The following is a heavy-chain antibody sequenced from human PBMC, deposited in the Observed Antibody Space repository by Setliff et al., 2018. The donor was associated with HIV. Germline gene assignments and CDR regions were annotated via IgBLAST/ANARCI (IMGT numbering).Heavy chain of an antibody. Sequence: PGGSLRLSCAASGFSVSDDWMSWVRQTPGKRLEWVGRIKSIISGGTTDYAAPVKDRFTISRDDSKNMVYLQMNSLKTEDTAVYYCTTDLGTRYDTPVYWGQGTLVTVSS. V-gene: IGHV3-15*01. CDR3: TTDLGTRYDTPVY. CDR2: IKSIISGGTT. D-gene: IGHD5-12*01. J-gene: IGHJ4*02. CDR1: GFSVSDDW.